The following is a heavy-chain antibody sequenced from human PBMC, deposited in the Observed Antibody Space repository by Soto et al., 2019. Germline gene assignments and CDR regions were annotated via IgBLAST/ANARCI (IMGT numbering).Heavy chain of an antibody. Sequence: SETLSLTCTVSGDSISNGDYYWSWIRQPPGRGLEWIGYIDSSGSTYYNPSLKSRLTMSVDMSKNQVSLRLTSVTAADTAVYYCASRYLYWGQGLLVTVSS. CDR1: GDSISNGDYY. CDR3: ASRYLY. D-gene: IGHD3-16*02. V-gene: IGHV4-30-4*01. J-gene: IGHJ4*02. CDR2: IDSSGST.